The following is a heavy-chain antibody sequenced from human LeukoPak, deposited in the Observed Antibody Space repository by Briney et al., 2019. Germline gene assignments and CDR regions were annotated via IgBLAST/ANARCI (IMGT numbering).Heavy chain of an antibody. CDR2: INPNSGNT. CDR1: GYTFTSYD. Sequence: GASVKVSCKASGYTFTSYDINWVRQATGQGLEWMGWINPNSGNTEYQHEFQGRVTMTMHNSISTAYMELSSLRSEDTAVYYCARGNSSGIDYWGQGTLVTVSS. D-gene: IGHD6-19*01. CDR3: ARGNSSGIDY. J-gene: IGHJ4*02. V-gene: IGHV1-8*01.